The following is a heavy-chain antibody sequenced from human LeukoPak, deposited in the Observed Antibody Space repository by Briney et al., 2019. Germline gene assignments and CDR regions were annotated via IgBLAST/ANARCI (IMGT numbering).Heavy chain of an antibody. Sequence: SETLSLTCTVSGGSISSYYWSWIRQPPGKGLEWIGYIYYSGSTNYNPSLKSRVTISVDTSKNQFSLKLSSVTAADTAVYYCARLVMGSRFDPWGQGTLVTVSS. J-gene: IGHJ5*02. CDR1: GGSISSYY. CDR3: ARLVMGSRFDP. D-gene: IGHD2-8*01. V-gene: IGHV4-59*01. CDR2: IYYSGST.